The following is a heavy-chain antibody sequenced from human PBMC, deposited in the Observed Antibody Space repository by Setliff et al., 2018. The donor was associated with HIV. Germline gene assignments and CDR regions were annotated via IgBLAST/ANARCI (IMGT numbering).Heavy chain of an antibody. V-gene: IGHV3-7*03. D-gene: IGHD6-13*01. CDR1: GFTFSSYW. CDR3: ATPRGFYSSSG. CDR2: ITQDGSEK. Sequence: PGGSLRLSCAASGFTFSSYWMSWVRQAPGKGLEWVANITQDGSEKYYVDSVKGRFTISRDNAKNSLYLQMNSLRAEDTAVYYCATPRGFYSSSGWGQGTLVTVSS. J-gene: IGHJ4*02.